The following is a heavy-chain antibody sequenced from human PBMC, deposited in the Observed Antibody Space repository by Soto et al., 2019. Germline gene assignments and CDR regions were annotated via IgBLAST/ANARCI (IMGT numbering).Heavy chain of an antibody. CDR1: GYIFSTCG. Sequence: QVPLVQSGAEMKKPGASVKVSCKASGYIFSTCGIHWVRQAPGQSLEWMGWINAGSGGTKYSQKFQGRVTITRDTSADTAYMELTSLRPEDTAVYYCARRSPYYGIDYWGQGTLVTVSS. J-gene: IGHJ4*02. CDR3: ARRSPYYGIDY. CDR2: INAGSGGT. V-gene: IGHV1-3*01. D-gene: IGHD1-26*01.